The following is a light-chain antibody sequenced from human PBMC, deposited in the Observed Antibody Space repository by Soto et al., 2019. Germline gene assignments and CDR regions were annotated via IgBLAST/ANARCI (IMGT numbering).Light chain of an antibody. CDR3: QQRSKWPIT. V-gene: IGKV1-9*01. CDR1: QVISTS. J-gene: IGKJ5*01. Sequence: GESVTITCRASQVISTSLAWYQVKPGKAPKLLIYAASTLESGVPSRFSATVSGTEFSLTISSLEPEDFAVYYCQQRSKWPITFGQGTRLEIK. CDR2: AAS.